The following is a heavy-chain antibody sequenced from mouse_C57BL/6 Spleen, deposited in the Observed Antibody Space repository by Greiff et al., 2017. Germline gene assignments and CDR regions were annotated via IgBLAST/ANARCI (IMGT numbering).Heavy chain of an antibody. CDR2: ISYDGSN. CDR3: ARDLPPDAMDY. V-gene: IGHV3-6*01. CDR1: GYSITSGYY. Sequence: ESGPGLVKPSQSLSLTCSVTGYSITSGYYWNWIRQFPGNKLEWMGYISYDGSNNYNPSLKNRISITRDTSKNQFFLKLKSVTTEDTATYYCARDLPPDAMDYWGQGTSVTVSS. J-gene: IGHJ4*01.